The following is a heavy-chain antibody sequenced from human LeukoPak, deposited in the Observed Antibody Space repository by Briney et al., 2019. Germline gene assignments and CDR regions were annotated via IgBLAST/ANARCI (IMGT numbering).Heavy chain of an antibody. D-gene: IGHD1-7*01. CDR1: GFTFSSYS. CDR3: ARGGRGNWNSPFDF. Sequence: KPGGSLRLSCAASGFTFSSYSMNWVRQAPGKGLEWVSSISSSSSYIYYADSVKGRFTISRDNAKNSLYLQMNSLRAEDTAVYYCARGGRGNWNSPFDFWGKGTLVTVSS. J-gene: IGHJ4*02. V-gene: IGHV3-21*01. CDR2: ISSSSSYI.